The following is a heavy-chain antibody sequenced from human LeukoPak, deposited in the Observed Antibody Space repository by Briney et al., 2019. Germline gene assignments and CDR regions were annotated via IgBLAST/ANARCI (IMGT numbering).Heavy chain of an antibody. CDR1: GYTFTIFH. V-gene: IGHV1-46*01. J-gene: IGHJ3*02. CDR2: INPSDGST. CDR3: ARESTSRLLRNVSDI. D-gene: IGHD5-12*01. Sequence: ASVKVSCKASGYTFTIFHIHWVRQAPGQGLEWMGMINPSDGSTNYAQKFQGRVTMTSDMSTSTVAMDLSSLRSDDTAVYYCARESTSRLLRNVSDIWGQGTMVTVSS.